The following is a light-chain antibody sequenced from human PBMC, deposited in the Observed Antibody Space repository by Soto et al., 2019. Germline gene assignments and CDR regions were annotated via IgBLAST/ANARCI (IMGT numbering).Light chain of an antibody. V-gene: IGKV1-39*01. J-gene: IGKJ4*01. CDR2: AAS. Sequence: DIQMTQSPSSLSASVGDRVTITCRASQSISNYLNWYQQKPGKAPKLLIYAASSLQSGVPSRFSGSGSGTDFTLTISSLQPEYVASYFCQQSYSTPLFGGGTKVEIK. CDR1: QSISNY. CDR3: QQSYSTPL.